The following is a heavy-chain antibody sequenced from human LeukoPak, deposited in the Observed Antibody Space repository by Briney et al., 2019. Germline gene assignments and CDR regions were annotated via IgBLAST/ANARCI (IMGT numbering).Heavy chain of an antibody. V-gene: IGHV3-74*01. CDR1: GFTFSSYW. Sequence: PGGSLRLSCAASGFTFSSYWMHWVRQAPGKGLVWVSRITPDGRSTSHADPVKGRFTISRDNARNTLYLQMNSLRAEDTAVYYCARGPLSGGAIQFDYWGQGTLVTVSS. CDR3: ARGPLSGGAIQFDY. D-gene: IGHD2-21*01. J-gene: IGHJ4*02. CDR2: ITPDGRST.